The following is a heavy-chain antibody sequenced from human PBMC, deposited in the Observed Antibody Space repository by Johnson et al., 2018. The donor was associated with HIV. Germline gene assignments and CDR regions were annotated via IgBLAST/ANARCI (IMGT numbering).Heavy chain of an antibody. CDR3: ERAASAATVAFDS. CDR1: GFTFSSYA. Sequence: QVQLVESGGGVVQPGRSLRLSCAASGFTFSSYAMHWVRQAPGKGLEWVAVISYDGSNKYYADSVKGRFTISRDNSKNTLYLQMNSLRAEDTAVYYCERAASAATVAFDSWGQGTMVTVSS. J-gene: IGHJ3*02. V-gene: IGHV3-30*04. D-gene: IGHD6-13*01. CDR2: ISYDGSNK.